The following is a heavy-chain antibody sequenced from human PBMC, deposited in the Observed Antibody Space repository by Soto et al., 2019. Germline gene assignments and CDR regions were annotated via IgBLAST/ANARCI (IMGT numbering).Heavy chain of an antibody. D-gene: IGHD5-18*01. CDR3: ARERGYSYGYGDY. V-gene: IGHV3-21*01. J-gene: IGHJ4*02. CDR2: ISSSSSYI. Sequence: EVQLVESGGGLVKPGGSLRLSCAASGFTFSSYNMNWVRQAPGKGLEWVSSISSSSSYIYYADSVKGRFTISRDNAKNSLYLQMNSLGAEDTAVYYCARERGYSYGYGDYWGQGTLVTVSS. CDR1: GFTFSSYN.